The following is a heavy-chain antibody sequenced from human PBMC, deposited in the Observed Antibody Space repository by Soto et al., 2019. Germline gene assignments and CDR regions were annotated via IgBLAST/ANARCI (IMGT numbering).Heavy chain of an antibody. CDR1: GFTFSSFA. J-gene: IGHJ6*02. D-gene: IGHD2-21*01. V-gene: IGHV3-23*01. Sequence: GGSLRLSCAASGFTFSSFAMSWVRQAPGKGLDWVSAISGIGGSTYSADSVKGRFTISRDNSKNTLYLQMNSLRAEDTAVYYCANRRPLVIYSRGMDVWGQGTTVTVSS. CDR2: ISGIGGST. CDR3: ANRRPLVIYSRGMDV.